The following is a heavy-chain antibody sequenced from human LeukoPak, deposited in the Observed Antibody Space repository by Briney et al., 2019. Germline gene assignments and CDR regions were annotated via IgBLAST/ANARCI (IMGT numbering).Heavy chain of an antibody. V-gene: IGHV3-21*04. CDR1: GGSISSSS. CDR2: ISSSSSYI. CDR3: AKLERRAAGAGPCEY. D-gene: IGHD6-13*01. Sequence: ETLSLTCTVSGGSISSSSYYWGWIRQPPGKGLEWVSSISSSSSYIYYADSVKGRFTISRDNSKNTLYLQMTSLRVEDTAEYYCAKLERRAAGAGPCEYWGQGTLVTVSS. J-gene: IGHJ4*02.